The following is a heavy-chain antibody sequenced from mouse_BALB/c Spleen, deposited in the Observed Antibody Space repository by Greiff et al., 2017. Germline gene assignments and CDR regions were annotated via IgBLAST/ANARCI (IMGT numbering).Heavy chain of an antibody. CDR1: GYTFTSYW. D-gene: IGHD2-13*01. J-gene: IGHJ4*01. V-gene: IGHV1-87*01. CDR2: IYPGDGDT. CDR3: ARYDDSSYYAMDY. Sequence: VQLHQSGAELARPGASVKLSCKASGYTFTSYWMQWVKQRPGQGLEWIGAIYPGDGDTRYTQKFKGKATLTADKSSSTAYMQLSSLASEDSAVYYCARYDDSSYYAMDYWGQGTSVTVSS.